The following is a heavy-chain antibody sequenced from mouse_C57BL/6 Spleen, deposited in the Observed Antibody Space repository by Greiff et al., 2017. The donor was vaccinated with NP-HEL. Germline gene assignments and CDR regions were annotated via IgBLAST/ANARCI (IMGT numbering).Heavy chain of an antibody. CDR3: AMGITTVVAYYFDY. CDR1: GYTFTSYW. Sequence: QVQLKQPGAELVRPGSSVKLSCKASGYTFTSYWMHWVKQRPIQGLEWIGNIDPSDSETHYNQKFKDKATLTVDKSSSTAYMQLSSLTSEDSAVYYCAMGITTVVAYYFDYWGQGTTLTVSS. J-gene: IGHJ2*01. D-gene: IGHD1-1*01. V-gene: IGHV1-52*01. CDR2: IDPSDSET.